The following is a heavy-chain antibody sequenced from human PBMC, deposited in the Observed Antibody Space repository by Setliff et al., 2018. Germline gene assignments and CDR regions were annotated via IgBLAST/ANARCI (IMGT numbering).Heavy chain of an antibody. V-gene: IGHV4-38-2*02. CDR3: AKVYRDYGNSVDAFDV. Sequence: KTSETLSLTCSVSGGSITSHYWGWIRQAPGKGLEWIGSLYHSGTTYYNPSLKRRVTISLDTSKNHFSLNLNSVTAADTAVYFCAKVYRDYGNSVDAFDVWGQGTTVTVSS. D-gene: IGHD4-17*01. CDR2: LYHSGTT. J-gene: IGHJ6*02. CDR1: GGSITSHY.